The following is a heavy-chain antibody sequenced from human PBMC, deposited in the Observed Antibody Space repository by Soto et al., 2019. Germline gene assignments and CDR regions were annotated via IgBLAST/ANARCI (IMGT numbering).Heavy chain of an antibody. J-gene: IGHJ5*02. CDR2: LFYSGAT. CDR1: GGSISSNSYY. CDR3: ARRRYCSGGSCYWFDP. Sequence: TLSLTCTVSGGSISSNSYYWDWIRQPPGKGLEWIGSLFYSGATYHNPSLQSRVTISVDTSKNQFALKLSSVTAADTAVYYCARRRYCSGGSCYWFDPWGQGTLVTVSS. V-gene: IGHV4-39*01. D-gene: IGHD2-15*01.